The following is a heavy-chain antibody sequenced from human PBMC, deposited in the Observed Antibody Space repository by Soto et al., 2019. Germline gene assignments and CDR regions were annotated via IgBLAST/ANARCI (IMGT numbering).Heavy chain of an antibody. D-gene: IGHD2-15*01. CDR1: GGSISSYY. CDR3: ARVGRGFDY. CDR2: IYYSGST. V-gene: IGHV4-59*01. J-gene: IGHJ4*02. Sequence: PSETLSLTCTVSGGSISSYYWSWIRQPPGKGLEWIGYIYYSGSTNYNPSPKSRVTISVDTSKNQFSLKLSSVTAADTAVYYCARVGRGFDYWGQGTLVTVSS.